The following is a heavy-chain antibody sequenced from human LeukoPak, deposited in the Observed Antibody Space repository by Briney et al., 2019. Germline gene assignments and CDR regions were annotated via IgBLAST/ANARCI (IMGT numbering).Heavy chain of an antibody. CDR3: ARSRPYMVRGKRGGRWFDP. CDR1: GYTFTIYN. J-gene: IGHJ5*02. V-gene: IGHV1-8*01. CDR2: IYPNSGDT. Sequence: ASVRVSCKPSGYTFTIYNINWVRQAPGQGGGRVGWIYPNSGDTGCAKKFKCRVKLARNTSISTAYMELSSLRSEDTAVYYGARSRPYMVRGKRGGRWFDPWGQGTLVTVSS. D-gene: IGHD3-10*01.